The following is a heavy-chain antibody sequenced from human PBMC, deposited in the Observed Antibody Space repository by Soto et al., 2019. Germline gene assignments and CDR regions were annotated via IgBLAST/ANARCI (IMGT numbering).Heavy chain of an antibody. Sequence: SETLSLTGAVYGGSFSGYYWSWIRQPPGKGLEWIGEINHSGSTNYNPSLKSRVTISVDTSKNQFSLKLSSVTAADTAVYYCARGHYDFWSGPNWFDPWGQGTLVTVSS. CDR2: INHSGST. J-gene: IGHJ5*02. D-gene: IGHD3-3*01. V-gene: IGHV4-34*01. CDR3: ARGHYDFWSGPNWFDP. CDR1: GGSFSGYY.